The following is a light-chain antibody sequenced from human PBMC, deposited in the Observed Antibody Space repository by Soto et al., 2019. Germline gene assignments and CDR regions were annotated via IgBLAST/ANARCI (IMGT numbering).Light chain of an antibody. CDR3: QQYNSYPIT. CDR2: KAS. Sequence: DIQMTQSPSSLSASVEDRVIITCRASQSISNYLNWYQQKPGKAPKLLIYKASSLESGVPSRFSGSGSGTEFTLTISSLQPDDFATYYCQQYNSYPITFGQGTRLEIK. CDR1: QSISNY. V-gene: IGKV1-5*03. J-gene: IGKJ5*01.